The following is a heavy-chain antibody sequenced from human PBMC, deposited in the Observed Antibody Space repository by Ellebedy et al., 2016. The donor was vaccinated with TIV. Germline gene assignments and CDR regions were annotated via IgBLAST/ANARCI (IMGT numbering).Heavy chain of an antibody. V-gene: IGHV3-23*01. D-gene: IGHD3-22*01. CDR2: ITGNGVNT. J-gene: IGHJ6*03. Sequence: GGSLRLSXAASGFTFSSYTMSWVRQAPGKGLEWVSAITGNGVNTNYADSVKGRFTISRDNSKNTLYLQMNSLRAEDTAVYYCARVDRRGGGYYYYMDVWGIGTTVTVFS. CDR3: ARVDRRGGGYYYYMDV. CDR1: GFTFSSYT.